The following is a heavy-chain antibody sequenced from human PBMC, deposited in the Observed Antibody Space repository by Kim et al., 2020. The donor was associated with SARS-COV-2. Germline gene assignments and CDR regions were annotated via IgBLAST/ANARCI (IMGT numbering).Heavy chain of an antibody. CDR2: IYYSGST. CDR3: ARHYYDSSGYHHATGGFDY. D-gene: IGHD3-22*01. J-gene: IGHJ4*02. V-gene: IGHV4-31*03. CDR1: GGSNSSGGYY. Sequence: SETLSLTCTVSGGSNSSGGYYWSWIRQHPGKGLEWIGYIYYSGSTYYNPSLKSRVTISVDTSKNQFSLKLSSVTAADTAVYYCARHYYDSSGYHHATGGFDYWGQGTLVTVSS.